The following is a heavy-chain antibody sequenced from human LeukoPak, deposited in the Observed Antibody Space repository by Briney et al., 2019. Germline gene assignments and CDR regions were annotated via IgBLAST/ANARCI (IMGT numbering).Heavy chain of an antibody. Sequence: PSETLSLTCAVYGGSFSGYYWSWIRQPPGKGLEWIGEINHSGSTNYDPSLKGRVTISVDTSKNQFSLKVASMTAADSAVYYCSRLFVTGVDGRGWFHSWGQGTLVTVSS. D-gene: IGHD1-14*01. CDR3: SRLFVTGVDGRGWFHS. CDR2: INHSGST. V-gene: IGHV4-34*01. J-gene: IGHJ5*01. CDR1: GGSFSGYY.